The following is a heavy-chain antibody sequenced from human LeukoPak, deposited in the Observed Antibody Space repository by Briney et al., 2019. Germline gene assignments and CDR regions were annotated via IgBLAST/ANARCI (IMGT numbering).Heavy chain of an antibody. Sequence: PGGSLTLSCAASGFTFSSYAMSWLRQAPGKALEWVSAISGSGGSTYYGDSVKGRFTISRDNSKNTLYLQMNSLRAEDTAVYYCAVRSTFDWGQGTLVTVSS. J-gene: IGHJ4*02. CDR2: ISGSGGST. CDR3: AVRSTFD. V-gene: IGHV3-23*01. CDR1: GFTFSSYA.